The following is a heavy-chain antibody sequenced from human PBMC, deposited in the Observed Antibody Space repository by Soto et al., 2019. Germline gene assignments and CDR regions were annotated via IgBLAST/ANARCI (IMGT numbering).Heavy chain of an antibody. CDR1: GGSMSSSNW. Sequence: NPSETLSLTCAVSGGSMSSSNWWSWVRQPPGKGLEWIGEIYHSGSTNYNPSLKSRVTISVDKSKNQFSLKLGSVTAADTAVYYCARGRGYYDSSGYPLFDYWAQGALVTVSS. D-gene: IGHD3-22*01. J-gene: IGHJ4*02. V-gene: IGHV4-4*02. CDR3: ARGRGYYDSSGYPLFDY. CDR2: IYHSGST.